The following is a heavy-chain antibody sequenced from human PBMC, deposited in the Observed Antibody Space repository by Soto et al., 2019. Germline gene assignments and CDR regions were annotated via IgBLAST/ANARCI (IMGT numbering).Heavy chain of an antibody. Sequence: GGSLRLSCAASGFTFSSYSMNWVRQAPGKGLEWVSSISSSSSYIYYADSVKGRFTISRDNAKNSLYLQMNSLRAEDTAVYYCANTLRIWGAPYTLASWGQGTLVTVSS. V-gene: IGHV3-21*01. CDR2: ISSSSSYI. J-gene: IGHJ4*02. CDR1: GFTFSSYS. CDR3: ANTLRIWGAPYTLAS. D-gene: IGHD3-16*01.